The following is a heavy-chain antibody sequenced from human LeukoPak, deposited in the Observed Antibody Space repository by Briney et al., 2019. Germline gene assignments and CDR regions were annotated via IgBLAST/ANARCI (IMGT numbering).Heavy chain of an antibody. D-gene: IGHD6-19*01. CDR2: IWYDGSNK. J-gene: IGHJ4*02. CDR3: ARGRRGSGWYEVLRFDY. Sequence: PGGSLRLSCAASGFTFSSYGMHWVRQAPGKGLEWVAVIWYDGSNKYYADSVKGRFTISRDNSKNTLYLQMNSLRAEDTAVYYCARGRRGSGWYEVLRFDYWGQGTLVTVSS. V-gene: IGHV3-33*01. CDR1: GFTFSSYG.